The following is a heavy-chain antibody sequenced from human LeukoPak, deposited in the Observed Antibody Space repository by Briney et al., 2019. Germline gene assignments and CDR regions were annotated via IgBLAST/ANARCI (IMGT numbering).Heavy chain of an antibody. J-gene: IGHJ6*01. CDR3: AELGITMVGGV. Sequence: GGSLRLSCAASGFTFSSYGMMWVRQAPGKGLEWVSYISSSGSTIYYADSVKGRFTISRDNAKNSLYLQMNSLRAEDKALYYCAELGITMVGGVWGKGTKVTI. V-gene: IGHV3-48*04. D-gene: IGHD3-10*02. CDR1: GFTFSSYG. CDR2: ISSSGSTI.